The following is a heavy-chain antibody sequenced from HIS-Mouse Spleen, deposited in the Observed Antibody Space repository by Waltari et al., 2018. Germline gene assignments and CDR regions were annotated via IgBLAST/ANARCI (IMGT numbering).Heavy chain of an antibody. J-gene: IGHJ3*02. CDR3: AHRGTYYYDSSGYDAFDI. CDR1: GFSLSTSGVG. V-gene: IGHV2-5*01. Sequence: QITLKESGPTLVKPTQTLTLTCTFSGFSLSTSGVGVGWIRQPPGKALVRRALIYWKDDKRYSPSLKSRLTITKDTSKNQVVLTMTNMDPVDTATYYCAHRGTYYYDSSGYDAFDIWGQGTMVTVSS. D-gene: IGHD3-22*01. CDR2: IYWKDDK.